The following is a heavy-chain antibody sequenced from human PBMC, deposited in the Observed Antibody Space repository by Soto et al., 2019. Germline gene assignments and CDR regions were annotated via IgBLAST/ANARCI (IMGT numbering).Heavy chain of an antibody. V-gene: IGHV5-10-1*01. CDR2: IDPSDSYT. CDR3: ARRGSYGLYYYYGMDV. D-gene: IGHD5-18*01. CDR1: GYSFTSYW. J-gene: IGHJ6*02. Sequence: GESLKISCKGSGYSFTSYWISWVRQMPGKGLEWMGRIDPSDSYTNYSPSFQGHVTISADKSISTAYLQWSSLKASDTAMYYCARRGSYGLYYYYGMDVWGQGTTVTVSS.